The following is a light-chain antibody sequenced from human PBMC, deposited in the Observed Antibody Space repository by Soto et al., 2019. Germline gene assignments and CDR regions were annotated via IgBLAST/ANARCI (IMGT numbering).Light chain of an antibody. CDR3: QRYTTSSWT. CDR1: QNIRNG. Sequence: DIQMTQSPSTLSASVGDRVTSTCRASQNIRNGMAWFQQRPGKAPRLLIYEASTLESGVPTRFSGSGFGTEFTLTISSLQPDAIATYYCQRYTTSSWTFGQGTKVEIK. J-gene: IGKJ1*01. CDR2: EAS. V-gene: IGKV1-5*03.